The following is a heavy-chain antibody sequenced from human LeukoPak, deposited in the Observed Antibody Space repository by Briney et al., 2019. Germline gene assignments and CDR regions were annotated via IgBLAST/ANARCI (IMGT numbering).Heavy chain of an antibody. J-gene: IGHJ5*02. D-gene: IGHD3-22*01. V-gene: IGHV7-4-1*02. CDR2: INTNTGNP. CDR1: GYTFTSYA. Sequence: ASVKVSCKASGYTFTSYAMNWVRQAPGQGLEWMGWINTNTGNPTYAQGFTGRFVFSLDTSVSTAYLQISSLKAEDTAVYYCARAFFMKYDSSGLNWFNPWGQGTLVTVSS. CDR3: ARAFFMKYDSSGLNWFNP.